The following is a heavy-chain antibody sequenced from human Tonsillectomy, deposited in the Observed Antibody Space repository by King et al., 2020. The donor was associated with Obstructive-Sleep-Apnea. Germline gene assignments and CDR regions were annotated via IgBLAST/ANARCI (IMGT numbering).Heavy chain of an antibody. CDR2: ISSSSSYI. CDR1: GFTFSNYN. CDR3: ARGPYDILTAYYLIDY. J-gene: IGHJ4*02. D-gene: IGHD3-9*01. V-gene: IGHV3-21*01. Sequence: VQLVESGGGLVKPGGSLRLSCAASGFTFSNYNMNWVRQAPGKGREWFSSISSSSSYIYCADSGKGRVTISRDNAKNSLYLQMNSLRAEDTAVYYCARGPYDILTAYYLIDYWGQGTLVTVSS.